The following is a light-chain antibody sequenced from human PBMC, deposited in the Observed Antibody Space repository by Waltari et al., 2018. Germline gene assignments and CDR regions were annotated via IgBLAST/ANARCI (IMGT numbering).Light chain of an antibody. CDR1: QSVANW. CDR3: QQYDSYPLT. Sequence: IEMTRSPSTMTASEGHSVIITCRAGQSVANWLAWYQQQPGKAPNLLIYKASTLVSGVPSRFGGSGSGTEFTLTISSLHPDDFATYYCQQYDSYPLTFGGGTKVEIK. V-gene: IGKV1-5*03. CDR2: KAS. J-gene: IGKJ4*01.